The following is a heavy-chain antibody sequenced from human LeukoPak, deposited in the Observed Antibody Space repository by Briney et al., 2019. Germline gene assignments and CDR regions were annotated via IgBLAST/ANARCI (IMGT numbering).Heavy chain of an antibody. CDR1: GGSISSYY. V-gene: IGHV4-59*08. CDR2: IYYSGST. J-gene: IGHJ4*02. Sequence: SETLSLTCTVSGGSISSYYWSWIRQPPGRGLEWIGYIYYSGSTNYNPSLKSRVTISVDTSKNQFSLKLSSVTAADTAVYYCARRRHDYGDYYFDYWGQGTLVTVSS. CDR3: ARRRHDYGDYYFDY. D-gene: IGHD4-17*01.